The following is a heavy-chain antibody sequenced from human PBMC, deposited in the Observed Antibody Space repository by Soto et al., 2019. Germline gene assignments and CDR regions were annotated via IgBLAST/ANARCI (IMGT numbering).Heavy chain of an antibody. J-gene: IGHJ4*02. V-gene: IGHV4-61*01. CDR3: ARDRGQLVPFDY. D-gene: IGHD3-10*01. CDR1: GGSVSSGSYY. Sequence: QVQLQESGPGLVKPSETLSLTCTVSGGSVSSGSYYWSWIRQPPGKGLEWIGYIYYSGSTTYNPSLKSRVTISLDTSKNQCSLKLSSVTAADTAVYYCARDRGQLVPFDYWGQGTLVTVSS. CDR2: IYYSGST.